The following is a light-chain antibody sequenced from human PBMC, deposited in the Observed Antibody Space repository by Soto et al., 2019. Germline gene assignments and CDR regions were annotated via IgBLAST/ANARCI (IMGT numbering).Light chain of an antibody. CDR2: DAS. J-gene: IGKJ4*01. V-gene: IGKV3-11*01. CDR3: HQRSNWPPT. Sequence: NVLTQSPATLSLSPGERATLSCRASQSVSSNLAWYQQKPGQAPRLLIYDASNRATGIPARFSGSGSGTDFTLTISSLQPEDFAVYYCHQRSNWPPTFGGGTKVEIK. CDR1: QSVSSN.